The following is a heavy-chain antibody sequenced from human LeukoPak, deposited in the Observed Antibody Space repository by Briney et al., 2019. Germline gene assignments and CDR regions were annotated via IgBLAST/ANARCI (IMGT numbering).Heavy chain of an antibody. CDR3: AKGTSSSRPYYFDY. J-gene: IGHJ4*02. D-gene: IGHD6-6*01. Sequence: GRSLRLSCAASGSTFSNYAMSWVRQAPGKGLEWVSAITASGGDTFHADSVKGRFTISRDNSKSTLYLQMNSLRAEDTATYYCAKGTSSSRPYYFDYWGQGTLVAVSS. CDR1: GSTFSNYA. CDR2: ITASGGDT. V-gene: IGHV3-23*01.